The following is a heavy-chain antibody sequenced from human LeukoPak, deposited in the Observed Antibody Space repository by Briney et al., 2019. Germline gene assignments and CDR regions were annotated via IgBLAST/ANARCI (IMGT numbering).Heavy chain of an antibody. CDR2: IIPILGIA. V-gene: IGHV1-69*04. J-gene: IGHJ6*02. CDR3: ARAAGYCSSTSCLSTNYYYYGMDV. D-gene: IGHD2-2*01. Sequence: GSSVKVSCKVSGGTFSSYAISWVRQAPGQGLEWMGRIIPILGIANYAQKFQGRVTITADKSTSTAYMELSSLRSEDTAVYYCARAAGYCSSTSCLSTNYYYYGMDVWGQGTTVTVSS. CDR1: GGTFSSYA.